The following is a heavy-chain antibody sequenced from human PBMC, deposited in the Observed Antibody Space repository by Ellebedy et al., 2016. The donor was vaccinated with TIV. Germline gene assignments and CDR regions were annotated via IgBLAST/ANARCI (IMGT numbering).Heavy chain of an antibody. CDR3: ATDIAGAVAANYYHGMDV. Sequence: AASVKVSCKVFGYTLTELSMHWVRQAPGKGLEWQGGFDPEDGETIYAQKFQGRVTMTEDTSTDTAYMELSSLRSEDTAVYYCATDIAGAVAANYYHGMDVWGQGTTVTVSS. J-gene: IGHJ6*02. D-gene: IGHD6-19*01. CDR2: FDPEDGET. CDR1: GYTLTELS. V-gene: IGHV1-24*01.